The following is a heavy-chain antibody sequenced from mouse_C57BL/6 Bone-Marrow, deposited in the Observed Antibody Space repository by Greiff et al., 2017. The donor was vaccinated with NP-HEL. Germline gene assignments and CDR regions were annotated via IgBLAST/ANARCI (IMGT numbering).Heavy chain of an antibody. V-gene: IGHV5-9*01. CDR1: GFTFSSYT. J-gene: IGHJ4*01. CDR3: ARHEPIYYGNYEDY. D-gene: IGHD2-1*01. CDR2: ISGGGGNT. Sequence: EVKVVESGGGLVKPGGSLKLSCAASGFTFSSYTMSWVRQTPEKRLEWVATISGGGGNTYFPDSVKGRFTISRDNAKNTLYLQMSSLRSEDTALYYGARHEPIYYGNYEDYWGQGTSVTVSS.